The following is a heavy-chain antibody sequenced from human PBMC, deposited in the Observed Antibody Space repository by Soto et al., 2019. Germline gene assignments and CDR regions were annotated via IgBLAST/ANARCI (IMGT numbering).Heavy chain of an antibody. CDR1: GGSISSYY. V-gene: IGHV4-59*01. CDR3: ARAYYDASGYGLDP. Sequence: PSETLSLTCTVSGGSISSYYWSWIRQPPGKGLEWIGYIYYSGSTNYNPSLKSRVIISVDTSKNQFSLSLNSVTAADTAVYYCARAYYDASGYGLDPWGQGTLVTVSS. D-gene: IGHD3-22*01. CDR2: IYYSGST. J-gene: IGHJ5*02.